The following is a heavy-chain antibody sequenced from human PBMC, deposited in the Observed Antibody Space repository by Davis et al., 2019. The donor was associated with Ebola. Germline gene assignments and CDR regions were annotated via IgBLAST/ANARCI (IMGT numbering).Heavy chain of an antibody. CDR3: ARHVYGDFWFFDL. CDR1: GVSLINYD. Sequence: GESLKISCKVSGVSLINYDMSWVRQARGKGLEWVTVIYRDGRTYYADSVKGRFTISRDNSNNTVFLQMNSVRAEDTADYYCARHVYGDFWFFDLWGRGTRVTVSS. D-gene: IGHD4-17*01. J-gene: IGHJ2*01. CDR2: IYRDGRT. V-gene: IGHV3-66*04.